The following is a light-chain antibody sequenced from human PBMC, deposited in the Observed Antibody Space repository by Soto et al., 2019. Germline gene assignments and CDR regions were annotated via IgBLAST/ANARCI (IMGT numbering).Light chain of an antibody. J-gene: IGKJ2*01. CDR2: GAS. Sequence: EIVLTQSPGTLSLSPGERATLSCRASQSVSSSYLAWYQQKPGQAPRLLIYGASSRAAVIPDRFSGSGSWTGFTLTISSLEPEDFAVYYCQQYGSSPQSFGQGTKLEIK. CDR3: QQYGSSPQS. V-gene: IGKV3-20*01. CDR1: QSVSSSY.